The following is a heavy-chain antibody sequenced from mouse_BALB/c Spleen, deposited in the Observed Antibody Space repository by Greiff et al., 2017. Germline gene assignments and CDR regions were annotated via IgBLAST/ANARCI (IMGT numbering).Heavy chain of an antibody. D-gene: IGHD1-2*01. CDR1: GYSITSGYS. Sequence: EVKLLESGPGLVKPSQSLSLTCSVTGYSITSGYSWNWIRQFPGNKLEWMGYISYDGSNNYNPSLKNRISITRDTSKNQFFLKLNSVTTEDTATYYCARARYGYGFAYWGQGTLVTVSA. CDR3: ARARYGYGFAY. J-gene: IGHJ3*01. V-gene: IGHV3-6*02. CDR2: ISYDGSN.